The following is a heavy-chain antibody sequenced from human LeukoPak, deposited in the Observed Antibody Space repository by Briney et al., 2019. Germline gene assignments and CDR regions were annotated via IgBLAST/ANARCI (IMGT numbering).Heavy chain of an antibody. Sequence: GGSLRLSCAASGFIFSDFWMTWVRQAPGKGLEWVAVISYDGSNKYYADSVKGRFTISRDNSKNTLYLQMNSLRAEDTAVYYCAKDSDYCSGGSCHDYWGQGTLVTVSS. CDR1: GFIFSDFW. J-gene: IGHJ4*02. CDR3: AKDSDYCSGGSCHDY. CDR2: ISYDGSNK. D-gene: IGHD2-15*01. V-gene: IGHV3-30*18.